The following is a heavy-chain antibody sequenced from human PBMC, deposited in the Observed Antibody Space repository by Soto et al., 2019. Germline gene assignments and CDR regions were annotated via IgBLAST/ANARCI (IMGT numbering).Heavy chain of an antibody. Sequence: QVQLVQSGAEVKKPGSSVKVSCKASGGTFSSYAISWVRQAPGQGLEWMGGIIPIFGTANYAQKFQGRVTIIADESTSTGYMELSSLRSEDTAVYYCARVPSYQHGFDYWGQGTLVTVSS. J-gene: IGHJ4*02. CDR3: ARVPSYQHGFDY. CDR1: GGTFSSYA. V-gene: IGHV1-69*01. D-gene: IGHD1-26*01. CDR2: IIPIFGTA.